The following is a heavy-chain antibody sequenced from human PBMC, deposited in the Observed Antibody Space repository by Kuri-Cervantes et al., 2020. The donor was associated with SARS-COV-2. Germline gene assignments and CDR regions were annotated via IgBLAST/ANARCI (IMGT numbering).Heavy chain of an antibody. Sequence: GGSLRLSCKGSGYSFTSYWIGWVRQMPGKGLEWMGIIYPGDSDTRYSPSFQGQVTISADKSISTAYLQWSSLKASDTAMYYCARHFSWSRYCSGGSCYLFSGMDVWGQGTTVTVSS. V-gene: IGHV5-51*01. CDR1: GYSFTSYW. D-gene: IGHD2-15*01. CDR3: ARHFSWSRYCSGGSCYLFSGMDV. J-gene: IGHJ6*02. CDR2: IYPGDSDT.